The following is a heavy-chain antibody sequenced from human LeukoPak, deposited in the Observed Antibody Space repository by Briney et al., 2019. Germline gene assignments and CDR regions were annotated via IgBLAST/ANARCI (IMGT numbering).Heavy chain of an antibody. CDR3: ARRYCSSTNCYAFDD. V-gene: IGHV3-21*01. CDR2: IISSSSYI. D-gene: IGHD2-2*01. CDR1: GFIFSSYS. J-gene: IGHJ4*02. Sequence: PGGSLILSCAASGFIFSSYSMNWVRQAPGKGLERVSSIISSSSYIYYADSVKGRFSISRDNAKNSLYLQMNSLGAEDTAVYYCARRYCSSTNCYAFDDWGQGTLVTVSS.